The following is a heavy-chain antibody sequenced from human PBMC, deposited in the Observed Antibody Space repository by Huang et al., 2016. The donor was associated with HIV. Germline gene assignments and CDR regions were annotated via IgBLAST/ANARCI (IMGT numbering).Heavy chain of an antibody. Sequence: MESGGDVVHLGGSLTLSCVVSGLTFSNYGMHWIRQVPGKGLDWITFIRYDGSDEYYSASVKGRFIVSRDNSNSTLYLRMNSLTPEDTAIYYCAKDTWGGIADHWGQGTRVTVSS. J-gene: IGHJ4*02. CDR1: GLTFSNYG. D-gene: IGHD3-16*01. V-gene: IGHV3-30*02. CDR2: IRYDGSDE. CDR3: AKDTWGGIADH.